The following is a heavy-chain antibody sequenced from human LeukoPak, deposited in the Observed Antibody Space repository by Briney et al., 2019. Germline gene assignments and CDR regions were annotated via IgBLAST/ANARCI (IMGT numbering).Heavy chain of an antibody. J-gene: IGHJ4*02. D-gene: IGHD6-19*01. CDR2: ISYDGSKK. V-gene: IGHV3-30*04. CDR3: ARDRTSVAQNFDC. CDR1: GFTFSSHA. Sequence: GGSLRLSCAASGFTFSSHAVHWVRQAPGKGLEWVAVISYDGSKKDYADSVKGRFTISRDNSKNMLFLQMNSLRSDDTALYYCARDRTSVAQNFDCWGQGTLVTVSS.